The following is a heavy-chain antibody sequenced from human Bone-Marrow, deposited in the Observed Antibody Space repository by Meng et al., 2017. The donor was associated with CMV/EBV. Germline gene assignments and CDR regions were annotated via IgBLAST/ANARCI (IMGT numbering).Heavy chain of an antibody. J-gene: IGHJ4*02. V-gene: IGHV3-30-3*01. CDR1: GGTFSSYS. Sequence: SCKASGGTFSSYSMHWVRQAPGKGLKWVAVISYDGSNTYYADSVEGRFTISRDFSKDTLYLQMNSLSAEDTAMYYCARASYEITMIVVDWGQGTRVTGSS. CDR3: ARASYEITMIVVD. CDR2: ISYDGSNT. D-gene: IGHD3-22*01.